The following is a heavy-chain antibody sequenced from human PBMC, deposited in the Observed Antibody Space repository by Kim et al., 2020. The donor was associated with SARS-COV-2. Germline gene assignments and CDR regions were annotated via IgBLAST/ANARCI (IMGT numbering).Heavy chain of an antibody. CDR3: AGESTTVTYYFDY. Sequence: TPSLKCRVTISGDTSKNQFTLKLSSVTAADTAVYYCAGESTTVTYYFDYWGQGTLVTVSS. D-gene: IGHD4-17*01. J-gene: IGHJ4*02. V-gene: IGHV4-34*01.